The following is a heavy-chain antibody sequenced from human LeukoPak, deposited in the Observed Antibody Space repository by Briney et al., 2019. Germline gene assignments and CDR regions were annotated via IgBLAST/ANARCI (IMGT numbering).Heavy chain of an antibody. CDR1: GFTLTNYW. CDR3: ARDRYDVLTGYNPLGAIDI. CDR2: MNIDGSST. V-gene: IGHV3-74*01. D-gene: IGHD3-9*01. Sequence: GGSLRLSCVAPGFTLTNYWMHWVRQAPGKGLVWVSRMNIDGSSTTYADSVKGRFTISRDNAKNTLYLQMNSLRAEDTAVYYCARDRYDVLTGYNPLGAIDIWGQGTLVTVSS. J-gene: IGHJ3*02.